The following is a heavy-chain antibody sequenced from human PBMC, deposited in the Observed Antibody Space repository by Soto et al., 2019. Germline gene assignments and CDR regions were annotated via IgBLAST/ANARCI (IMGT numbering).Heavy chain of an antibody. CDR3: ARYYGMDV. CDR2: INGDGSRA. V-gene: IGHV3-74*01. CDR1: GFTFTTFSSYW. Sequence: GGSLRLSCAASGFTFTTFSSYWMHWVRQTPGQGLVWVSRINGDGSRATYADSVKGRFTISRDNAQNTLYLQMDSLRAEDTAMYYCARYYGMDVWGQGTTVTVSS. J-gene: IGHJ6*02.